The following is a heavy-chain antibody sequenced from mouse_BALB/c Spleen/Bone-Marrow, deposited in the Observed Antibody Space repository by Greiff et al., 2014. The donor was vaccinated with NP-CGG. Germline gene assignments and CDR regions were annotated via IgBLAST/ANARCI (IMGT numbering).Heavy chain of an antibody. CDR1: GYAFSSYW. V-gene: IGHV1-80*01. Sequence: QVHVKQSGAELVRPGSSVKISCKASGYAFSSYWMNWVKQRPGQGLEWIGQIYPGDGDTNYNGKFKGKATLTADKSSSTAYMQLSSLISEDSAVYFCARRGPGFDYWGQGTTLTVSS. D-gene: IGHD3-3*01. CDR2: IYPGDGDT. CDR3: ARRGPGFDY. J-gene: IGHJ2*01.